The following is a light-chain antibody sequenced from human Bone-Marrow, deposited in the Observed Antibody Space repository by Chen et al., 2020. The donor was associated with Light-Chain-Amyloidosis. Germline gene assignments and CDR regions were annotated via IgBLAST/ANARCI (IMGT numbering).Light chain of an antibody. V-gene: IGLV2-14*01. CDR1: SSDVGGDNH. CDR3: SSYTITNTLV. J-gene: IGLJ1*01. Sequence: HSALSHPAPVSGSPAVALTISCTGTSSDVGGDNHVSWYQQHPDKAPKLMIYEVTNRPSWVPDRFSGSKSDNTASLTISGLQTEDEADYFCSSYTITNTLVFGSGTRVTVL. CDR2: EVT.